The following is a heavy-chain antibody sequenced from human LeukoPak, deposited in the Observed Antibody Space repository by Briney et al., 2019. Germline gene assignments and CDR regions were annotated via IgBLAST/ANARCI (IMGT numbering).Heavy chain of an antibody. CDR3: ARGVGWYCSGGSCYWDY. CDR2: INHSGST. V-gene: IGHV4-34*01. J-gene: IGHJ4*02. Sequence: SETLSLTCAVYGGSFSGYYWRWIRQPPGRGREWVGEINHSGSTNYNPYLKSGFTISVGTTKNQFSLKLSSVTAADTAVYYCARGVGWYCSGGSCYWDYWGQGNLVTVSS. D-gene: IGHD2-15*01. CDR1: GGSFSGYY.